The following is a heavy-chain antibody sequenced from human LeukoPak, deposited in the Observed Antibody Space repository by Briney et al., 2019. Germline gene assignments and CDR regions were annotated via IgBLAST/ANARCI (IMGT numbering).Heavy chain of an antibody. V-gene: IGHV3-21*01. CDR2: ISSSSSYI. CDR3: ARSYEYYDFWSGYSIYYYYYMDV. Sequence: GGSLRLSCAASGFTFSSYSMNWVRQAPGKGLEWVSSISSSSSYIYYADSVKGRFTISRDNAKNSLYLQMNSLRAEDTAVYYCARSYEYYDFWSGYSIYYYYYMDVWGKGTTVTVSS. CDR1: GFTFSSYS. J-gene: IGHJ6*03. D-gene: IGHD3-3*01.